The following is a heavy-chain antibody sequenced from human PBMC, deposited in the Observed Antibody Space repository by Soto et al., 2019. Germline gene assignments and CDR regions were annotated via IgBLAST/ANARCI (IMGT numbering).Heavy chain of an antibody. D-gene: IGHD2-21*01. Sequence: SETLSLTCAVSSGSISSDYWWILVRQAPGKGLEWIGEIYHTGGTNSNPSLESRVTISVDKYKNQFALKLNSLTAADTAVYYCARGVIVGRGPIIIVYYFDYWGQGTLVTVSS. CDR3: ARGVIVGRGPIIIVYYFDY. CDR2: IYHTGGT. V-gene: IGHV4-4*02. CDR1: SGSISSDYW. J-gene: IGHJ4*02.